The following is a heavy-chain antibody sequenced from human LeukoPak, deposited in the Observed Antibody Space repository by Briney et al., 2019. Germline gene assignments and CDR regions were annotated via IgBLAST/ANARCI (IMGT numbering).Heavy chain of an antibody. Sequence: ASVKVSCKASGYTFTIYDINWVRQATGQGLEGMGWMNPDSGNTGYAQKFQGRVTITKNTSISTAYVELSSLRSEDTALYYCARGPDCRSTSCPYYLDVWGKGTTVTVSS. D-gene: IGHD2-2*01. CDR3: ARGPDCRSTSCPYYLDV. CDR1: GYTFTIYD. V-gene: IGHV1-8*03. CDR2: MNPDSGNT. J-gene: IGHJ6*03.